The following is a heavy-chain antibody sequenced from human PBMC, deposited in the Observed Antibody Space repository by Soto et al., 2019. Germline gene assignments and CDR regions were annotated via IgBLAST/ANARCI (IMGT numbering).Heavy chain of an antibody. D-gene: IGHD5-18*01. Sequence: LSLTCAISGDSVSSSSAAWNWIRQSPSRGLEWLGRTYYRSKWYNDYPISVKSRITINPDTSKNQFSLQLNSVTPEDTAVYYCARDYGYTAMQNSYYYGMDVWGQGTTVTVSS. CDR1: GDSVSSSSAA. V-gene: IGHV6-1*01. CDR2: TYYRSKWYN. CDR3: ARDYGYTAMQNSYYYGMDV. J-gene: IGHJ6*02.